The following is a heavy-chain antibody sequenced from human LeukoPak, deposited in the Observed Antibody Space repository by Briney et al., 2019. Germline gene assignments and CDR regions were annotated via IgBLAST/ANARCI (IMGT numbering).Heavy chain of an antibody. Sequence: ASVKVSCKASGYTFTSYGISWVRQAPGQGLEWMGWISAYNGNTNYAQKLQGRVTMTTDTSTSTAYMELSSLRSEDTAVYYCASGRGYSSSWYYFDYWGQGTLVTVSS. CDR2: ISAYNGNT. CDR3: ASGRGYSSSWYYFDY. V-gene: IGHV1-18*01. CDR1: GYTFTSYG. D-gene: IGHD6-13*01. J-gene: IGHJ4*02.